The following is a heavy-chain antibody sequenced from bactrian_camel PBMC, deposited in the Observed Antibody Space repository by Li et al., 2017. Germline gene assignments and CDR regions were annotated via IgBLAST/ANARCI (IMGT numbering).Heavy chain of an antibody. CDR2: IRRSGGET. D-gene: IGHD3*01. CDR3: TKDRSYGTRNWAQST. CDR1: GHSRGSNC. V-gene: IGHV3S55*01. Sequence: HVQLVESGGGSVQTGGSLRLSCVVSGHSRGSNCVGWYRLPQGRAPAEREGIAAIRRSGGETWYAGSVKGRFTISQDNARNTLYLQMNSLKPEDTAMYYCTKDRSYGTRNWAQSTRGQGTQVTVS. J-gene: IGHJ4*01.